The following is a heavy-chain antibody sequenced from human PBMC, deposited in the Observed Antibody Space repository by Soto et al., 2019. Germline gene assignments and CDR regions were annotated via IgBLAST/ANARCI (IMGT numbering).Heavy chain of an antibody. Sequence: WRSLRLSCSASVFSFSSYAMSWVRQAPGKGLEWVSIISGSGGSTYYADSVKGRFTISRDNSKNTLYLQMNSLRAEDTAVYYCAKENSGSYSVAYYFDYWGQGTLVTVSS. V-gene: IGHV3-23*01. CDR1: VFSFSSYA. CDR3: AKENSGSYSVAYYFDY. J-gene: IGHJ4*02. D-gene: IGHD1-26*01. CDR2: ISGSGGST.